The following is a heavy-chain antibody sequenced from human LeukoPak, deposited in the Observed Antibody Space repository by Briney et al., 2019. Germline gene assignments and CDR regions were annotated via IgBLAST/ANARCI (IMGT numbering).Heavy chain of an antibody. D-gene: IGHD3-10*01. CDR2: ISDSGGST. CDR1: GFTFSNYA. CDR3: ARGRITMVRGVDYYYYMDV. J-gene: IGHJ6*03. V-gene: IGHV3-23*01. Sequence: PGGSLRLSCAASGFTFSNYAMSWVRQAPGKGLEWVLGISDSGGSTYYADSVKGRFTISRDNSKDTLYLQMNSLRAEDTAVYYCARGRITMVRGVDYYYYMDVWGKGTTVTISS.